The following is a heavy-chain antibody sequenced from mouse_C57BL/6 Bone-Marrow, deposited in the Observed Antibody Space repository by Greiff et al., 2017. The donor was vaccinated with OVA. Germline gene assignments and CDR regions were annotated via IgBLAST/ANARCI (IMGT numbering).Heavy chain of an antibody. J-gene: IGHJ2*01. CDR2: INPNNGGT. Sequence: VQLQQSGPELVKPGASVKISCKASGYTFTDYYMNWVKQSHGKSLEWIGDINPNNGGTSYNQKFKGKATLTVDKSSSTAYMELRSLTSEDSAVYYCARYGSSYFDYWGQGTTLTVSS. CDR3: ARYGSSYFDY. V-gene: IGHV1-26*01. D-gene: IGHD1-1*01. CDR1: GYTFTDYY.